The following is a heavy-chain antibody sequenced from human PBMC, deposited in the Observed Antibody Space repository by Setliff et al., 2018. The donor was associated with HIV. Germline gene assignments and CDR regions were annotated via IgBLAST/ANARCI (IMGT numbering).Heavy chain of an antibody. CDR2: INESGST. Sequence: SETLSLTCAVYGGSFSDHYWTWIRQPPGKGLAWIGEINESGSTNYNPSLKSRVTMSVDTTKNQFSLKLSSVTAADTAVYYCARLKGQYSSSSGRTWFDPRGQGTQVTVSS. D-gene: IGHD6-6*01. V-gene: IGHV4-34*01. CDR1: GGSFSDHY. J-gene: IGHJ5*02. CDR3: ARLKGQYSSSSGRTWFDP.